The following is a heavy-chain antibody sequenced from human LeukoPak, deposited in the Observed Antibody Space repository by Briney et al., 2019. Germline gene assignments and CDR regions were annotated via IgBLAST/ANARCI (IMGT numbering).Heavy chain of an antibody. V-gene: IGHV4-39*01. Sequence: SETLSLTCTVSGGSISSSSYYWGWIRQPPGKGLEWIGSIYYSGSPYYNPSLKSRVTISVDTSKNQFYLKVISVTAADTAVYYCARWRTARTGFDYWGQGTLVTVSS. J-gene: IGHJ4*02. CDR3: ARWRTARTGFDY. CDR1: GGSISSSSYY. D-gene: IGHD3/OR15-3a*01. CDR2: IYYSGSP.